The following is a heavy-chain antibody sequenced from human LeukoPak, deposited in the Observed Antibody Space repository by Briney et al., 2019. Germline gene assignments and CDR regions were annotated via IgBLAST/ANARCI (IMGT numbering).Heavy chain of an antibody. Sequence: SETLSLTCTASGGSISSYDWSWVRQPAGKGLEWIGRIYTSGSTNYNPSLKSRVTMSVDTSKTQFSLKLSSVTAADTAVYYCARDEYYDFWSGFGENYMDVWGKGTTVTVSS. J-gene: IGHJ6*03. CDR1: GGSISSYD. CDR3: ARDEYYDFWSGFGENYMDV. D-gene: IGHD3-3*01. CDR2: IYTSGST. V-gene: IGHV4-4*07.